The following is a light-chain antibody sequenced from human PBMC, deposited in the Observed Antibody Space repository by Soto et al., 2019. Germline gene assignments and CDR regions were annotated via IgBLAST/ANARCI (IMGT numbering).Light chain of an antibody. J-gene: IGKJ2*01. V-gene: IGKV1-16*02. CDR3: QQYNSYPPT. Sequence: DIQMNQSPSSLSASVGDRVTISCRASQDIRDYLAWFQQKPGKPPKTLIYAASRLQPGVPSKFSGSGSGTDFTLTISSLQPEDFATYYCQQYNSYPPTFGQGTRLDI. CDR1: QDIRDY. CDR2: AAS.